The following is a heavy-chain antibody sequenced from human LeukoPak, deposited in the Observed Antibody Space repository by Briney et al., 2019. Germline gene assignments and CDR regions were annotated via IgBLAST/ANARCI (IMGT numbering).Heavy chain of an antibody. CDR1: DYTFTSYG. V-gene: IGHV1-18*01. J-gene: IGHJ5*02. Sequence: ASVKVSCKASDYTFTSYGISWVRQAPGQGLEWMGWISAYNGNTNYAQKLQGRVTMTTDTSTSTAYMELRSLRSDDTAVYYCARDLRDHYYGSGSYNFWFDPWGQGTLVTVSS. D-gene: IGHD3-10*01. CDR2: ISAYNGNT. CDR3: ARDLRDHYYGSGSYNFWFDP.